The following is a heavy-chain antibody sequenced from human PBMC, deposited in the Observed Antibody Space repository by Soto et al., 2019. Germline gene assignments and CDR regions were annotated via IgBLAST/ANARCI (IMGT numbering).Heavy chain of an antibody. CDR3: ARAPRGNYGYPSYFDY. D-gene: IGHD3-10*01. J-gene: IGHJ4*02. CDR2: IYYSGST. Sequence: SETLSLTCTDSDRTVSRFYWGWIRQPPWKGLEWIGYIYYSGSTNYNPSLKSRVTISVDTSKNQFSLKLSSVTAADTAVYYCARAPRGNYGYPSYFDYWGQGTLVTVSS. CDR1: DRTVSRFY. V-gene: IGHV4-59*02.